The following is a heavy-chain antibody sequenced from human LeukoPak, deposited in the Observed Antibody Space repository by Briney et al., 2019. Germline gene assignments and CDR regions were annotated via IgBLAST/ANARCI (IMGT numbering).Heavy chain of an antibody. D-gene: IGHD1/OR15-1a*01. V-gene: IGHV3-53*01. CDR3: ARKVGNNFDY. CDR2: IYSGGGT. Sequence: GGSLRLSCAASGFTVSSNHMSWVRQGPGKGLEWVSVIYSGGGTNYADSVKGRFTISRDNSKNTLYLQMNSLRAEDTAVYYCARKVGNNFDYWGQGTLVTVSA. J-gene: IGHJ4*02. CDR1: GFTVSSNH.